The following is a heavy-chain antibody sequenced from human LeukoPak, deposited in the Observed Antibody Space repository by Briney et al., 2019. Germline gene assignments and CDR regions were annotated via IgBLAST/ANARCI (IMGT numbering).Heavy chain of an antibody. J-gene: IGHJ4*01. V-gene: IGHV3-7*01. D-gene: IGHD6-13*01. Sequence: PGGSLRLSCAASGFIFSDYWMNWVRQAPGKGLEWVASINQNGGEKSYVDSVKGRFTISRDNTKNSVYLQMSSLRAEDTAVYYCARDGTAPGLYFDSWGQGTLVTVSS. CDR1: GFIFSDYW. CDR2: INQNGGEK. CDR3: ARDGTAPGLYFDS.